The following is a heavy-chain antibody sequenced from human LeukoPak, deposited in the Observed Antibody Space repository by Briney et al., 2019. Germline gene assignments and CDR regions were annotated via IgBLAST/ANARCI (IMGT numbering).Heavy chain of an antibody. CDR3: QQQLVGYRGHPFDI. CDR2: IRYDGSNK. CDR1: GFTFSSYG. Sequence: PGGSLRLSCAASGFTFSSYGMHWVRQAPGKGLEWVAFIRYDGSNKYYADSVKGRFTISRDNSKNTLYLQMNSLRAEDTAVYYCQQQLVGYRGHPFDIWGQGTMVTVSS. V-gene: IGHV3-30*02. J-gene: IGHJ3*02. D-gene: IGHD6-6*01.